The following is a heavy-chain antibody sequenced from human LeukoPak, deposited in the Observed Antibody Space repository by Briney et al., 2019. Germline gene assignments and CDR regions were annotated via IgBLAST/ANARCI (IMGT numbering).Heavy chain of an antibody. J-gene: IGHJ5*02. V-gene: IGHV4-34*01. CDR3: ARIRCGPTQHRCYNH. CDR1: GVSITGYY. Sequence: PLQTLSLTCGVHGVSITGYYWSWIRQPPGEALQWIGEIDPSGSTIENPSLKSRVTLSMDTSMNQLFLTLTSVTAADAATYYCARIRCGPTQHRCYNHWGRGALVTVSS. CDR2: IDPSGST. D-gene: IGHD2-8*01.